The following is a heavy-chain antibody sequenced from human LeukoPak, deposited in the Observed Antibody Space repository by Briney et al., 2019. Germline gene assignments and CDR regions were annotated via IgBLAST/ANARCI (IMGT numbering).Heavy chain of an antibody. V-gene: IGHV4-59*01. J-gene: IGHJ4*02. CDR1: GGSISSYY. CDR2: LFYSGST. CDR3: ATVAVIRGVTYFDY. D-gene: IGHD3-10*01. Sequence: SETLSLICTVSGGSISSYYWSWLPQRPGQGLEWIAYLFYSGSTDYNPSLESRVTISVDTPKNQFSLKLRSATAADTAVYYCATVAVIRGVTYFDYWGQGTLVTVSS.